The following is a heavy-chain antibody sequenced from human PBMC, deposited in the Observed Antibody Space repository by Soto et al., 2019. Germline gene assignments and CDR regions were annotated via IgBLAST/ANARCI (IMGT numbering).Heavy chain of an antibody. CDR1: GYTFTGYY. CDR2: INPNSGGT. CDR3: ARERGTSCYNP. J-gene: IGHJ4*02. V-gene: IGHV1-2*02. D-gene: IGHD2-2*02. Sequence: ASVKVSCKASGYTFTGYYMHWVRQAPGQGLEWMGWINPNSGGTNYAQKFQGRVTMTRDTSISTAYTELSSLRSEDTAVYYCARERGTSCYNPWGQGTLVTVSS.